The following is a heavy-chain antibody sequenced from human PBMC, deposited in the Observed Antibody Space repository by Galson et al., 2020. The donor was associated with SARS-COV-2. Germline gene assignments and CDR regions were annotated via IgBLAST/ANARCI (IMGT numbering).Heavy chain of an antibody. J-gene: IGHJ3*02. CDR2: IYPDDSDT. V-gene: IGHV5-51*01. D-gene: IGHD3-10*01. Sequence: GESLKISCEGSGYSFTTYWIGWVRQMPGKGLEWMGIIYPDDSDTRYSPSFQGQVTISADKFISTAYLQWSSLKASDTAMYYCARHRGQLGAFDIWGQGTMVTVSS. CDR1: GYSFTTYW. CDR3: ARHRGQLGAFDI.